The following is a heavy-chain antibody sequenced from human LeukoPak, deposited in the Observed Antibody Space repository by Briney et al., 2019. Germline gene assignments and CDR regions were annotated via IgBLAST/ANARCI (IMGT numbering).Heavy chain of an antibody. CDR3: AKGEYYYDSSGYPTPDYFDY. V-gene: IGHV3-23*01. CDR2: ISGSGGST. J-gene: IGHJ4*02. D-gene: IGHD3-22*01. CDR1: GFTFSSYA. Sequence: GGSLRLSCAASGFTFSSYAMSWVRQAPGKGLEWVSAISGSGGSTYYADSVKGRFTISRDNSKNTLYLQMNSLRAEDTAVYYCAKGEYYYDSSGYPTPDYFDYWGQGTLVTVSS.